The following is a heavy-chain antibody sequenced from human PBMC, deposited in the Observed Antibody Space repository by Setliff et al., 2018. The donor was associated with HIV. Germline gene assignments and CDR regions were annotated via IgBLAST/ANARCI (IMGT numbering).Heavy chain of an antibody. CDR1: GGSISSGDYY. D-gene: IGHD3-22*01. J-gene: IGHJ4*02. CDR3: TRRVVITTGSYYFDY. Sequence: SETLSLTCTVSGGSISSGDYYWSWIRQPPGKGLEWIGYIYYTGSTYYNPPLKSRVTISVDTSKNQFSLKLSSVTPADTAVYYCTRRVVITTGSYYFDYWGQGTLVTVSS. V-gene: IGHV4-30-4*08. CDR2: IYYTGST.